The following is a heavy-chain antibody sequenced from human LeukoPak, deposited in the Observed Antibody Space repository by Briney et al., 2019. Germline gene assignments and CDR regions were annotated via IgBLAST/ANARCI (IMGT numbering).Heavy chain of an antibody. Sequence: GGSLRLSCAASGFTFSSYAMSWVRQAPGKGLEWVSAISGSGGSTYYADSVKGRFTISRDNSKNTLYLQMNSLRAEDTAVYYCARDPAYGGGAFDIWGQGTMVTVSS. V-gene: IGHV3-23*01. CDR1: GFTFSSYA. D-gene: IGHD4-23*01. J-gene: IGHJ3*02. CDR2: ISGSGGST. CDR3: ARDPAYGGGAFDI.